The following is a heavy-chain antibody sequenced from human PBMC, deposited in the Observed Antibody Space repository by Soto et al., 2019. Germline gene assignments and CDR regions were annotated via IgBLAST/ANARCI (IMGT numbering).Heavy chain of an antibody. CDR1: GGTFSSYA. J-gene: IGHJ6*02. V-gene: IGHV1-69*01. CDR3: ARVGYSGGDCYSLYYYYYGMDV. Sequence: QVQLVQSGAEVKKPGSSVKVSCKASGGTFSSYAISGVRQAPGQGLEWMGGFIPIFGTANYAQKFQGRVTITADESTSTAYMLLSSLRAEDTAVYYYARVGYSGGDCYSLYYYYYGMDVWGQGTTVTVSS. D-gene: IGHD2-21*02. CDR2: FIPIFGTA.